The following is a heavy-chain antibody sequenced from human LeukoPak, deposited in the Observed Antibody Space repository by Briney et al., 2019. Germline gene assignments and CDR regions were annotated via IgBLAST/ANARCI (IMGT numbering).Heavy chain of an antibody. CDR3: ARGVIAVFDY. CDR1: GGSISSGGYS. J-gene: IGHJ4*02. V-gene: IGHV4-30-2*01. Sequence: SETLSLTCAVSGGSISSGGYSWSWIRQPPGKGLEWIGYIYHSGSTYYNPSLKSRVTISVDTSKNQFSLKLSSVTAADTAVYYCARGVIAVFDYWGQGTLVTVSS. D-gene: IGHD6-19*01. CDR2: IYHSGST.